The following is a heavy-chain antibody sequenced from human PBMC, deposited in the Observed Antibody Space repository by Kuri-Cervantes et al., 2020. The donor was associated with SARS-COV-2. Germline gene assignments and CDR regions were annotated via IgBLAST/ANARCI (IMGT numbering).Heavy chain of an antibody. Sequence: GGSLRLSCAASGFSMSDYWMSWVRQAPGKGLEWVSGISNSGGRTHYADSAKGRFTISRDNSKNTLYLEMNSLRAEDTAVYYCAKGGSDYIWRSYGMPPTDGYWGQGTLVTVSS. V-gene: IGHV3-23*01. CDR3: AKGGSDYIWRSYGMPPTDGY. D-gene: IGHD3-16*01. CDR1: GFSMSDYW. CDR2: ISNSGGRT. J-gene: IGHJ4*02.